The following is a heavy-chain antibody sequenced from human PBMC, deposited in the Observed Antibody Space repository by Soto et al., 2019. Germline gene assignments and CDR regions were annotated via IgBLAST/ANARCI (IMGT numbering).Heavy chain of an antibody. CDR3: ARAAVTDYQYHGMDV. CDR1: GFTFSTYG. CDR2: IWYDGIDK. J-gene: IGHJ6*02. Sequence: GGSLRLSCAASGFTFSTYGMHWVRQAPGKGLEWVAAIWYDGIDKYYAASVKGRFTISRDNSMNTVYLQMSSLRADDTAVYYCARAAVTDYQYHGMDVWGQGTTVTVSS. D-gene: IGHD4-17*01. V-gene: IGHV3-33*01.